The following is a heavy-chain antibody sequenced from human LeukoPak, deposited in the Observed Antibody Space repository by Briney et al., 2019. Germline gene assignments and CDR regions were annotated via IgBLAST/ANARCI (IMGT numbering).Heavy chain of an antibody. CDR3: AKGLLDYSNPYYYYYYMDV. V-gene: IGHV3-33*06. J-gene: IGHJ6*03. CDR2: IWYDGSNK. D-gene: IGHD4-11*01. CDR1: GFTFSSYG. Sequence: PGGSLRLSCAASGFTFSSYGMHWVRQAPGKGLEWVAVIWYDGSNKYYADTVKGRFTISRDNSKNTLYLQMNSLRAEDTAVYYCAKGLLDYSNPYYYYYYMDVWGEGTTVTVSS.